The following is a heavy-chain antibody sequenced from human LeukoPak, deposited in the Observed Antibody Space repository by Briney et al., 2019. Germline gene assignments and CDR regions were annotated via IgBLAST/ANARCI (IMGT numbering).Heavy chain of an antibody. CDR1: GGSISSYY. D-gene: IGHD6-13*01. Sequence: SETLSPTCTVSGGSISSYYWSWIRQPPGKGLEWIGYIYYSGSTNYNPSLKSRVTISVDTSKNQFSLKLSSVTAADTAVYYCARDSSWAGSFDYWGQGTLVTVSS. CDR2: IYYSGST. CDR3: ARDSSWAGSFDY. V-gene: IGHV4-59*01. J-gene: IGHJ4*02.